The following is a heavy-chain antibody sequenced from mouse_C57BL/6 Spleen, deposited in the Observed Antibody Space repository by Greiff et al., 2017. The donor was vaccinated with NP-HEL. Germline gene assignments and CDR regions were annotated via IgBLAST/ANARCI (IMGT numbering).Heavy chain of an antibody. Sequence: QVQLQQPGTELVKPGASVKLSCKASGYTFTSYWMHWVKQRPGQGLEWIGNINTSNGGTNYNEKFKSKATLTVDKSSSTAYMQLSSLTSEDSAVYYCARSGRQLRPYFDYWGQGTTLTVSS. D-gene: IGHD3-2*02. CDR1: GYTFTSYW. CDR3: ARSGRQLRPYFDY. J-gene: IGHJ2*01. V-gene: IGHV1-53*01. CDR2: INTSNGGT.